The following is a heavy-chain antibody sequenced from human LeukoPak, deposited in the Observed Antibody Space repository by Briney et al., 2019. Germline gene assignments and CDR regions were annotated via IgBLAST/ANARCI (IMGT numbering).Heavy chain of an antibody. CDR2: ISGSGGST. CDR1: GFTFSDYY. J-gene: IGHJ4*02. D-gene: IGHD2-15*01. CDR3: AKAARKYCSGGSCYSDY. V-gene: IGHV3-23*01. Sequence: GGSLRLSCAASGFTFSDYYMSWIRQAPGKGLEWVSAISGSGGSTYYADSVKGRFTISRDNSKNTLYLQMNSLRAEDTAVYYCAKAARKYCSGGSCYSDYWGQGTLVTVSS.